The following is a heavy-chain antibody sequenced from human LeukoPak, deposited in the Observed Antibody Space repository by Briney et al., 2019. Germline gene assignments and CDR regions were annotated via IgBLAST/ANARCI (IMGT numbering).Heavy chain of an antibody. D-gene: IGHD2-2*01. CDR3: ARDSCSSTSCYAGEFDY. CDR2: ISSSGSTI. V-gene: IGHV3-48*03. Sequence: QAGGSLRLSCAASGFTFSSYEMNWVRQAPGKGLVWVSYISSSGSTIYYADSVKGRFTISRDNAKNSLYLQMNSLRAEDTAVYYCARDSCSSTSCYAGEFDYWGQGTLVTVSS. J-gene: IGHJ4*02. CDR1: GFTFSSYE.